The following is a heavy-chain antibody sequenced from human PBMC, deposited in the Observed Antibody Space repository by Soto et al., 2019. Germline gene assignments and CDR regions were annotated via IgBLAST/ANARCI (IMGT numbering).Heavy chain of an antibody. J-gene: IGHJ6*03. D-gene: IGHD3-10*01. Sequence: ASVKVSCKASGYTFTSYDINWVRQATGQGLEWMGWMNPNSGNTGYAQKFQGRVTMTRNTSISTAYMELSSLRSEDTAVYYCARGIKSDYYGSGSYVHSINYYYYYMDVWGKGTTVTVSS. V-gene: IGHV1-8*01. CDR1: GYTFTSYD. CDR3: ARGIKSDYYGSGSYVHSINYYYYYMDV. CDR2: MNPNSGNT.